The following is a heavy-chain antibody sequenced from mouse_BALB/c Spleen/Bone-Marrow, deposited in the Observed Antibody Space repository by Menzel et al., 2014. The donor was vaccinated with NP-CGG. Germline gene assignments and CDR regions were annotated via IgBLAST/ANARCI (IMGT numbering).Heavy chain of an antibody. J-gene: IGHJ2*01. CDR2: IDPANGNT. CDR3: ARLITTDY. CDR1: GFNIKDTY. D-gene: IGHD2-4*01. V-gene: IGHV14-3*02. Sequence: GQLKQSGAELVKPGASVKLSCTASGFNIKDTYMHWVKQRPEQGLEWIGRIDPANGNTKYDPKFQGKATITADTSSNTAYLQLSSLTSEDTAVYYCARLITTDYWGQGTTLTVSS.